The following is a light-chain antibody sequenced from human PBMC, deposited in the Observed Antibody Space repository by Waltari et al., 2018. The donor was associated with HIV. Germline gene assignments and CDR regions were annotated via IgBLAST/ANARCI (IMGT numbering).Light chain of an antibody. CDR1: QGSKKY. CDR2: SAS. CDR3: QQLDTYPST. Sequence: DIQLTQPPAFLSASVGDRVTITCRARQGSKKYLACYQQKPGKDPNHLIYSASTLQSGVPPRFIGSGAGTEVTLTISSLQPEDDATYWCQQLDTYPSTFGQGTRLEIK. V-gene: IGKV1-9*01. J-gene: IGKJ5*01.